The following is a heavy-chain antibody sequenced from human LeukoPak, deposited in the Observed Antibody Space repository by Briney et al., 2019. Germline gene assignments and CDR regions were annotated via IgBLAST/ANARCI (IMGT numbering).Heavy chain of an antibody. CDR1: GGTFSSYA. V-gene: IGHV1-69*06. D-gene: IGHD3-10*01. Sequence: SVKVSCKASGGTFSSYAISWVRQAPGQGVEWTGGIIPIFGTANYAQKFQGRVTITADKSTSTAYMELSSLRSEDTAVYYCARHITMVRGVIGSYYYYGVDVWGKGTTVTVSS. CDR3: ARHITMVRGVIGSYYYYGVDV. CDR2: IIPIFGTA. J-gene: IGHJ6*04.